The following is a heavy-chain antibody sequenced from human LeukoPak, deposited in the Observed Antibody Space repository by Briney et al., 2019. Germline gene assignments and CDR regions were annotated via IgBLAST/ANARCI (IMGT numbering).Heavy chain of an antibody. CDR3: ARQFGSGWYFDY. J-gene: IGHJ4*02. CDR1: GYTFTACY. D-gene: IGHD6-19*01. Sequence: ASVKVSCKASGYTFTACYISWVRQAPGQGLEWMGWISGYNRKTNYAQKLQGRVTMTTDTSTSTAYMELRSLRSDDTAVYYCARQFGSGWYFDYWGQGTLVTVSS. V-gene: IGHV1-18*01. CDR2: ISGYNRKT.